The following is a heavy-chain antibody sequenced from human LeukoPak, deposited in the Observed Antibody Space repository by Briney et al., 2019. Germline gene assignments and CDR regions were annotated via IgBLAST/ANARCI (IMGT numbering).Heavy chain of an antibody. V-gene: IGHV3-30*02. CDR3: AKQMVERPHYYYMDV. D-gene: IGHD2-15*01. J-gene: IGHJ6*03. Sequence: PGESLRLSCAVSGFIFSSFGMRWVRQAPGKGMGWEAFIQDDESNKYYADSVKGRFTITRDNSKNTLFLQMNSLRPEDTALYYCAKQMVERPHYYYMDVWGKGTTVTVSS. CDR1: GFIFSSFG. CDR2: IQDDESNK.